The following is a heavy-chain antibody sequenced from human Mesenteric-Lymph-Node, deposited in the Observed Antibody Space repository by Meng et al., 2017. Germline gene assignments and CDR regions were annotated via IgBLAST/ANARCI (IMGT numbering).Heavy chain of an antibody. CDR3: TRERHGGAPDY. D-gene: IGHD2-21*01. J-gene: IGHJ4*02. Sequence: ASVKVSCKASGYTFTSYAMNWVRQAPGQGLEWMAMINPTEGGTTYADDFRGRVTMTADTSTSTVYMELSGLRSEDTAVYYCTRERHGGAPDYWGQGTRVTVSS. CDR1: GYTFTSYA. CDR2: INPTEGGT. V-gene: IGHV1-46*01.